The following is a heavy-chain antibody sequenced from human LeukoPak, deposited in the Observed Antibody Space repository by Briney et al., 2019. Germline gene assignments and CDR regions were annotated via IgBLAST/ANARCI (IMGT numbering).Heavy chain of an antibody. CDR3: ARCGSGSYYYYYYMDV. CDR2: IYYSGST. V-gene: IGHV4-59*01. CDR1: GGSISSYY. Sequence: PSETLSLTCTVSGGSISSYYWGWIRQPPGKGLEWIGYIYYSGSTNYNPSLKSRVTISVDTSKNQFSLKLSSVTAADTAVYYCARCGSGSYYYYYYMDVWGKGTTVTISS. D-gene: IGHD3-10*01. J-gene: IGHJ6*03.